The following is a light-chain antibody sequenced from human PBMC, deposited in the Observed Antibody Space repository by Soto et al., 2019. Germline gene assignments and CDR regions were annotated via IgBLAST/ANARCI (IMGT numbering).Light chain of an antibody. J-gene: IGKJ3*01. Sequence: EIVMTQSPATLSLSPGERATLACRASQSISSDHLAWYQQRPGQSPRLLIYGASSRTTGVPDRFSGSGSGTDFTLTISRLEPEDFAVYYCQHYRSAPFTFGPGTKVHIK. CDR1: QSISSDH. CDR3: QHYRSAPFT. V-gene: IGKV3-20*01. CDR2: GAS.